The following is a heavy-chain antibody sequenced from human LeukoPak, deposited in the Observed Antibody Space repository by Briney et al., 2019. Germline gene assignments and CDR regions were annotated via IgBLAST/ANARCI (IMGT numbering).Heavy chain of an antibody. CDR2: IIPILGIA. CDR3: ARDDIVVVPAARYYYYYGMDV. D-gene: IGHD2-2*01. J-gene: IGHJ6*02. Sequence: GASVKVSCKASGYTFTRYTINWVRQAPGQGLEWMGRIIPILGIANYAQKFQGRVTITADKSTSTAYMELSSLRSEDTAVYYCARDDIVVVPAARYYYYYGMDVWGQGTTVTVSS. CDR1: GYTFTRYT. V-gene: IGHV1-69*04.